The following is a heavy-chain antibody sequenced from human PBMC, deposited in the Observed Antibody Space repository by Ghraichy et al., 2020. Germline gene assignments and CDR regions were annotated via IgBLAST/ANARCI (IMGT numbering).Heavy chain of an antibody. Sequence: LSLTCAASGFTFDDYAMYWVRQAPGKGLEWVSGISWNSGRIGYADSVKGRFTISRDNAKNSLYLQMNSLRAEDTALYYCAKDMGTYGDYARGFDYWGQGTLVTVSS. D-gene: IGHD4-17*01. V-gene: IGHV3-9*01. CDR2: ISWNSGRI. J-gene: IGHJ4*02. CDR1: GFTFDDYA. CDR3: AKDMGTYGDYARGFDY.